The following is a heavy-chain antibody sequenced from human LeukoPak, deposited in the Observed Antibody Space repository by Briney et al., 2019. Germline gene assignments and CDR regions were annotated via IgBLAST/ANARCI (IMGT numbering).Heavy chain of an antibody. CDR2: IYTGGIT. CDR3: AKVGSYYVLDY. Sequence: GGSLRLSCAASGFTVSSTYMSWVRQAPGKGLEWVSVIYTGGITNYADSVKGRFTISRDNSKNTLYLQMNSLRAEDTAVYYCAKVGSYYVLDYWGQGTLVTVSS. D-gene: IGHD1-26*01. J-gene: IGHJ4*02. CDR1: GFTVSSTY. V-gene: IGHV3-53*01.